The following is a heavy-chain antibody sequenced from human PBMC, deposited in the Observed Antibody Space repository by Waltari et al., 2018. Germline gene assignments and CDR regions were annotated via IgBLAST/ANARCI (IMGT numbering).Heavy chain of an antibody. CDR1: GFTFGSFA. V-gene: IGHV3-23*01. J-gene: IGHJ3*01. D-gene: IGHD1-20*01. CDR3: AKSPYNWNFYDAFDF. Sequence: EVQLFESGGGLVQPGGSQRLSCAASGFTFGSFAMNWVRQAPEKGLEWVESISGTGGSRYYGDSVKGRFTISRDNSKNTVYLQMNSLRPDDTAVYYCAKSPYNWNFYDAFDFWGQGTLVTVSP. CDR2: ISGTGGSR.